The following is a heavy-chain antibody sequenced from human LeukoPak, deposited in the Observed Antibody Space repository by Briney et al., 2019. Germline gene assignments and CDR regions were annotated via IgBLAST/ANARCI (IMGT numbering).Heavy chain of an antibody. J-gene: IGHJ4*02. CDR3: AKPSITDDYFDY. Sequence: PGGSLRLSCAASVFTFIIYSMNGVGRPRGRGRQEVTGISVRGGRTYYADALKDRFTISRDIPKNSLYLQMNSLRAEDTGVLYCAKPSITDDYFDYWGQGTLVSVSS. V-gene: IGHV3-23*01. D-gene: IGHD3-10*01. CDR1: VFTFIIYS. CDR2: ISVRGGRT.